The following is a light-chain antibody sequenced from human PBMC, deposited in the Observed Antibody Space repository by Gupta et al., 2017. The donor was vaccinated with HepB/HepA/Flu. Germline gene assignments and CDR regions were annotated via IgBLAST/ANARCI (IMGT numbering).Light chain of an antibody. CDR2: QDS. CDR3: LAWDSSTVV. CDR1: KLGDKY. Sequence: SYDLTQPPSVSVSPGQTASITCSGDKLGDKYACWYQQKPGQSPVLVIYQDSKRPSGIPERFSGSNSGKTAPMTIGATQAMDDADYYCLAWDSSTVVFGGGTKLTVL. J-gene: IGLJ2*01. V-gene: IGLV3-1*01.